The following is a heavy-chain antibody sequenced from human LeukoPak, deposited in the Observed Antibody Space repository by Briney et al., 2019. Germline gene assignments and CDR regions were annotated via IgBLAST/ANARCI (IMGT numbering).Heavy chain of an antibody. J-gene: IGHJ4*02. CDR2: IYSGGSK. V-gene: IGHV3-53*01. D-gene: IGHD3-9*01. CDR1: GFTVSSNY. Sequence: PGGSLRLSCAASGFTVSSNYMSWVRQAPGKGLEWVSVIYSGGSKYYADYVKGRFTISRDNSKNTLYLQMNSLRAEDTAVYYCARGVRWADTFTGYYLSGFDHWGQGTLVPVSS. CDR3: ARGVRWADTFTGYYLSGFDH.